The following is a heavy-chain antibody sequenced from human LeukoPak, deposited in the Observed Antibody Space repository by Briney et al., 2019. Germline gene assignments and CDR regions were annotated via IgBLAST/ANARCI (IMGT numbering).Heavy chain of an antibody. V-gene: IGHV3-7*01. CDR2: MNQDGSRK. CDR1: GLTFSSSW. D-gene: IGHD3-10*01. J-gene: IGHJ4*02. CDR3: TRDSQGSGTYSTDH. Sequence: GGSLRLSCVASGLTFSSSWMSWVRQGPGKGPEWVANMNQDGSRKYYVDSVKGRFTISRDNAKNSLFLQMNGLRDEDTAVYYCTRDSQGSGTYSTDHWGQGTLVTVSS.